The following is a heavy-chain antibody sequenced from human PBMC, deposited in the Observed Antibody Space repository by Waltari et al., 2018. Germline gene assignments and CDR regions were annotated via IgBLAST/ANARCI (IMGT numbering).Heavy chain of an antibody. V-gene: IGHV4-38-2*02. CDR1: GYSISSGYY. Sequence: QVQLQESGPGLVKPSETLSLTCAVSGYSISSGYYWGWIRQPPGKGLEWIGSIYHSGSTSYNPSLQSRVTISVDPSKNQFSLKLSSVTAADTAVYYCARDTMIVVVIPLDAFDIWGQGTMVTVSS. J-gene: IGHJ3*02. CDR3: ARDTMIVVVIPLDAFDI. CDR2: IYHSGST. D-gene: IGHD3-22*01.